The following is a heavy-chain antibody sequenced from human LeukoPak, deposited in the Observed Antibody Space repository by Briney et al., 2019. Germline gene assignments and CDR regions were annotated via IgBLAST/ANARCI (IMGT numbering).Heavy chain of an antibody. CDR2: TYYRSKWYN. CDR3: ARSAAAAGTDFDY. V-gene: IGHV6-1*01. J-gene: IGHJ4*02. D-gene: IGHD6-13*01. CDR1: GDSVSSNSAA. Sequence: SQTLSLTCAISGDSVSSNSAAWNWIRQSPSGGLEWLGRTYYRSKWYNDYAVSVKSRITINPDTSKNQFSLQLNSVTPEDTAVYYCARSAAAAGTDFDYWGQGTLVTVSS.